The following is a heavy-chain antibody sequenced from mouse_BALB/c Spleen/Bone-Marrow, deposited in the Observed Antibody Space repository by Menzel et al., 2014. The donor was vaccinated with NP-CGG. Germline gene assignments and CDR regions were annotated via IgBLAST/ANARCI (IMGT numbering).Heavy chain of an antibody. CDR2: INPSSGYT. Sequence: VQLQQSGAELARPGASVKMSCKASGYTFTSYTMRWVKQRPGQGLEWIGYINPSSGYTNYNQKFKDKATLTADKSSSPAYMQLSSLTSEDSAVYYCARSNGNYVLAYWGQGTLVTVSA. CDR3: ARSNGNYVLAY. D-gene: IGHD2-1*01. CDR1: GYTFTSYT. V-gene: IGHV1-4*01. J-gene: IGHJ3*01.